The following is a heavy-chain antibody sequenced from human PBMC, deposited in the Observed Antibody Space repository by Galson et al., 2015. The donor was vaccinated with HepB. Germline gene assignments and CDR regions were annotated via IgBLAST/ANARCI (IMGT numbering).Heavy chain of an antibody. Sequence: SLRLSCAASGFTFSSYSMNWVRQAPGKGLEWVSSISSSSYIYYADSVKGRFTISRDNAKNSLYLQMNSLRAEDTAVYYCARDSDLMAVVAGFDPWGQGTLVTVSS. CDR2: ISSSSYI. D-gene: IGHD2-15*01. CDR1: GFTFSSYS. CDR3: ARDSDLMAVVAGFDP. V-gene: IGHV3-21*01. J-gene: IGHJ5*02.